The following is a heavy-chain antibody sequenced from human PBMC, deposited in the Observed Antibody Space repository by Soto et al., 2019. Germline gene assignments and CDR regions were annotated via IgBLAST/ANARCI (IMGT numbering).Heavy chain of an antibody. CDR3: ASVRDYDSPGDFDY. V-gene: IGHV4-30-4*01. J-gene: IGHJ4*02. D-gene: IGHD3-22*01. CDR2: IYSSGST. CDR1: GGSISSGDYY. Sequence: QVQLQESGPGLVKPSQTLSLTCTVSGGSISSGDYYWSWIRQPPGKGLEWIGYIYSSGSTYYNPSLKRLVTIAVDTSKNQFSLSLSSVTAADAAVYYCASVRDYDSPGDFDYWGQGTLVTVSS.